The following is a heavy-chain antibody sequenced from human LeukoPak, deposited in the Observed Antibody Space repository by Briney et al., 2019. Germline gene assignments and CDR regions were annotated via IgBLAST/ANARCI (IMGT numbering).Heavy chain of an antibody. V-gene: IGHV5-51*01. CDR3: ARLRGGNTVAVAGNWFDP. J-gene: IGHJ5*02. D-gene: IGHD6-19*01. CDR2: IYPGDSDT. Sequence: KPGESLKISCKGSGYSFTSYWIGWVRQMPGKGLEWMGIIYPGDSDTRYSPSFQGQVTISADKSISTAYLQWSSLKASDTAMYYCARLRGGNTVAVAGNWFDPWGQGTLVTVSS. CDR1: GYSFTSYW.